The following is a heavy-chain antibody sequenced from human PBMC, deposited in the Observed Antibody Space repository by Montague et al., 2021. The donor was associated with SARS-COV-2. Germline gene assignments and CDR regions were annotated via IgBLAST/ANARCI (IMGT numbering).Heavy chain of an antibody. CDR1: GGSFSGFY. CDR2: VNHSEST. J-gene: IGHJ6*03. D-gene: IGHD3-22*01. Sequence: SETLSLTCAASGGSFSGFYWCWVRQSPGKGLEWIGDVNHSESTNYNPSLKGRVPISVDRSKNQFSLRLRSVTAADTAVYYCASGRGLYYESSGGLYYMDVWGEGTTVTVSS. CDR3: ASGRGLYYESSGGLYYMDV. V-gene: IGHV4-34*01.